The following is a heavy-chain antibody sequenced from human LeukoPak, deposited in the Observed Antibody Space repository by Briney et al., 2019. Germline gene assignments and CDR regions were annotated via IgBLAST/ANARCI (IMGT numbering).Heavy chain of an antibody. V-gene: IGHV3-23*01. Sequence: GGSLRLSCAASGVTFSSYAMSWVRQAPGKGLEWGSAISGSGGSTYYAGSVKGRFTISRDNSKNTLYLQMNSLRAEDTAVYYCAKDKEYSSSKFDYWGQGALVTVSS. D-gene: IGHD6-6*01. CDR1: GVTFSSYA. CDR2: ISGSGGST. CDR3: AKDKEYSSSKFDY. J-gene: IGHJ4*02.